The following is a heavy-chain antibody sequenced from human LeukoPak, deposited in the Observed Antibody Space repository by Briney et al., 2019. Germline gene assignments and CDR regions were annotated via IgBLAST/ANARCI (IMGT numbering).Heavy chain of an antibody. J-gene: IGHJ5*02. D-gene: IGHD3-16*01. CDR3: ARGWGRSWDENWFDA. CDR1: GFTFSAFS. CDR2: ISGSSSYI. Sequence: GGSLRLSCAASGFTFSAFSMNWVRQAPGKGLEWVSSISGSSSYIYYADSVKGRFTISRDNAKNLVYLQMNSLGAEDTAVYYCARGWGRSWDENWFDAWGQGIRVTASS. V-gene: IGHV3-21*01.